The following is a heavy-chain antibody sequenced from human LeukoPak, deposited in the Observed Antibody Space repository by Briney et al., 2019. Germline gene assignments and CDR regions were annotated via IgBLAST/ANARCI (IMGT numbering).Heavy chain of an antibody. Sequence: SETLSLTCSVSRGLITNNNYFWGWIRQAPGKGLEWIGNIFYSGTTYYNPSLPSLKGRITILVETSKNQFSLKLRSVTAADTAVYYCARTRRRVHGMDFDYWGQGTLVTVSS. D-gene: IGHD1-14*01. CDR2: IFYSGTT. V-gene: IGHV4-39*07. CDR1: RGLITNNNYF. J-gene: IGHJ4*02. CDR3: ARTRRRVHGMDFDY.